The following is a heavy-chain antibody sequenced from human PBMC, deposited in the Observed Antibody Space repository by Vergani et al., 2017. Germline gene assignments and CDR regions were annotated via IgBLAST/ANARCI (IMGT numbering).Heavy chain of an antibody. D-gene: IGHD3-22*01. CDR3: AXLVYDYYDSSGYRLGSLDY. J-gene: IGHJ4*02. V-gene: IGHV1-69*01. CDR1: GGTFSSYA. CDR2: IIPIFGTA. Sequence: QVQLVQSGAEVKKPGSSVKVSCKASGGTFSSYAISWVRPAPGQGLEWMGGIIPIFGTANYAQKFQGRVTITADESTSTAYMELSSLRSEDTAVYYCAXLVYDYYDSSGYRLGSLDYWGQGTLVTVSS.